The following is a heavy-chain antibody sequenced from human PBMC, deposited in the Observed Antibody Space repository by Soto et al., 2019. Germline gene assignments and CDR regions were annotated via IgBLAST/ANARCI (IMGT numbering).Heavy chain of an antibody. Sequence: NPSETLSLTCTVSGDSVSSGSYFWSWIRQPPGKGLEWIGYISYSGSANYNPSLKSRVTISVDTSKNQFSLKLSSVTAADTAVYYCARGTYYDFWSGPVLNYFDIWGQGTMVTVSS. CDR1: GDSVSSGSYF. D-gene: IGHD3-3*01. J-gene: IGHJ3*02. V-gene: IGHV4-61*01. CDR3: ARGTYYDFWSGPVLNYFDI. CDR2: ISYSGSA.